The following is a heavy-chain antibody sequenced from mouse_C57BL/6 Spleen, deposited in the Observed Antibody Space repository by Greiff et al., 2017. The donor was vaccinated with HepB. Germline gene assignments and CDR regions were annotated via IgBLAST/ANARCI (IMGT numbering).Heavy chain of an antibody. CDR3: ARDRYPYAMDY. D-gene: IGHD2-14*01. Sequence: EVQLKESGPGLVKPSQSLSLTCSVTGYSITSGYYWNWIRQFPGNKLEWMGYISYDGSNNYNPSLKNRISITRDTSKNQFFLKLNSVTTEDTATYYCARDRYPYAMDYWGQGTSVTVSS. CDR1: GYSITSGYY. J-gene: IGHJ4*01. CDR2: ISYDGSN. V-gene: IGHV3-6*01.